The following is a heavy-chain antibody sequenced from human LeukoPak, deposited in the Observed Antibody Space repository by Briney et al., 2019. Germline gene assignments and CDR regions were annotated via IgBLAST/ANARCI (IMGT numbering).Heavy chain of an antibody. CDR2: IRGTGGTT. CDR3: AKNGDRGAYCTGGTCYPYFYYYMDV. CDR1: GFTFSSYA. Sequence: GGTLRLSCAASGFTFSSYAMSWVRQAPGKGLEWVSVIRGTGGTTYYADSVKGRLTISRYNSKNTLYLQMNSLRAEDTAIYYCAKNGDRGAYCTGGTCYPYFYYYMDVWGKGTTVTI. V-gene: IGHV3-23*01. J-gene: IGHJ6*03. D-gene: IGHD2-15*01.